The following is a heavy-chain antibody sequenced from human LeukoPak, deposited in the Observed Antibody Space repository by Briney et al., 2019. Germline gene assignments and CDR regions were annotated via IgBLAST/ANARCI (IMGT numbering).Heavy chain of an antibody. J-gene: IGHJ4*02. CDR2: IYYSGST. Sequence: PSETLSLTCTVSGGSISSGGYYWSWIRQHPGKGLEWIGYIYYSGSTYYNPSLKSRVTISVDTSKNQFSLKLSSVTAADTAVYYCARTTYYYDSCGYLYYFDYWGQGTLVTVSS. V-gene: IGHV4-31*03. CDR3: ARTTYYYDSCGYLYYFDY. D-gene: IGHD3-22*01. CDR1: GGSISSGGYY.